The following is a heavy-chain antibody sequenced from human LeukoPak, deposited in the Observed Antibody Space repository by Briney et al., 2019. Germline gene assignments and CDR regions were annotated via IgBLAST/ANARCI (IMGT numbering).Heavy chain of an antibody. V-gene: IGHV3-30-3*01. CDR1: EFTFSSYA. Sequence: GGSLRLSCAASEFTFSSYALHWVRQAPGKGLEWVAVISYDGSNKYYADSVKGRFTISRDNSKNTLYLQMNSLRAEDTAVYYCARDESAEYDYVWGSYRYTALDYWGQGTLVTVSS. D-gene: IGHD3-16*02. J-gene: IGHJ4*02. CDR3: ARDESAEYDYVWGSYRYTALDY. CDR2: ISYDGSNK.